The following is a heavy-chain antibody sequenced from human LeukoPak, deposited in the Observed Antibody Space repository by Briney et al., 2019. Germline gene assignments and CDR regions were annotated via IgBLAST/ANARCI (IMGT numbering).Heavy chain of an antibody. V-gene: IGHV3-9*01. CDR2: ISWSGDRM. CDR3: AKDLGGSATTV. J-gene: IGHJ4*02. CDR1: GFTFEDHV. D-gene: IGHD2-2*01. Sequence: QAGGTLRLSCAASGFTFEDHVMHWVRQAPGKGLEWVSSISWSGDRMGYADAVKGRFTISRDNAKNSLFLRMNSLRVEDTALYYCAKDLGGSATTVWGQGTLVTVSS.